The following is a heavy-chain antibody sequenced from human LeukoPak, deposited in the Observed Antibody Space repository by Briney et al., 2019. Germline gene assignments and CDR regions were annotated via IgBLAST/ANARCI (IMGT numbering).Heavy chain of an antibody. J-gene: IGHJ6*02. V-gene: IGHV3-23*01. CDR1: GFTFSSYA. D-gene: IGHD3-3*01. CDR3: AKVFSLLDDFWSGMPASDYYYGMDV. CDR2: ISGSGGST. Sequence: PGGSLRLSCAASGFTFSSYAMSWVRQAPGKGLEWVSAISGSGGSTYYADSVKGRFTISRDNSKNTLYLQMNSLRAEDTAVYYCAKVFSLLDDFWSGMPASDYYYGMDVWGQGTTVTVSS.